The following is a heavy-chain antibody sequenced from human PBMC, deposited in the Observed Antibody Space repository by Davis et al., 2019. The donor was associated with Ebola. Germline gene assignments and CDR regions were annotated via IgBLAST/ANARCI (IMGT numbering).Heavy chain of an antibody. D-gene: IGHD2-2*01. J-gene: IGHJ6*03. CDR2: ISWNSGSI. V-gene: IGHV3-9*01. Sequence: PGGSLRLSCPASGFTFDDYAMPWVRQAPGKGLEWVSGISWNSGSIGYADSVKGRFTISRDNSKNTLYLQMNSLRAEDTAVYYCAKGGIGYYYYYMDVWGKGTTVTVSS. CDR1: GFTFDDYA. CDR3: AKGGIGYYYYYMDV.